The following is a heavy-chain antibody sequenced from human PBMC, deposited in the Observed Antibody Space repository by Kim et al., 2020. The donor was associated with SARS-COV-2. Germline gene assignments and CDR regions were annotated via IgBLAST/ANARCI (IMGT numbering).Heavy chain of an antibody. CDR3: ARGQLLWFGEVIFDY. Sequence: RPAPGKGLEGASVISSGGSTYYEDSVKGRFTISRDNSKNTLYLQMNSLRAEDKAVYYCARGQLLWFGEVIFDYWGQGTLVTVSS. D-gene: IGHD3-10*01. V-gene: IGHV3-66*01. CDR2: ISSGGST. J-gene: IGHJ4*02.